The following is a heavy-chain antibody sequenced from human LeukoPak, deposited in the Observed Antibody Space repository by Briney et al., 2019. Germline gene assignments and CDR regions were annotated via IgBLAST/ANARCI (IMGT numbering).Heavy chain of an antibody. J-gene: IGHJ3*01. CDR3: ARRPRDTSGYNLGAFEA. V-gene: IGHV3-23*01. D-gene: IGHD3-22*01. CDR2: IGARGADT. CDR1: GFTFSMYA. Sequence: PGGSLRLSCEASGFTFSMYAMTWVRQAPERGLEWVSAIGARGADTYYADSVKGRFTISRDNGKNRLYLHMTSLGADDTAVYFCARRPRDTSGYNLGAFEAWGQGTTVTVSS.